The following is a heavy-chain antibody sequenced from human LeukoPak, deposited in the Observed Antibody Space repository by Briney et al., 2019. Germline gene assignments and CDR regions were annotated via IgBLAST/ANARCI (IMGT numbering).Heavy chain of an antibody. CDR2: INHSEST. Sequence: SETLSLTCAVYGGSFRGYYWCWIRQPLGKGLEWMGEINHSESTKYNPSLKSRVTIPVDTSKNQFSLKLRSVTAADTAVYYCARALKIPGYCSSTSCPPFYYYYYMDVWGKGTTVTVSS. D-gene: IGHD2-2*01. V-gene: IGHV4-34*01. J-gene: IGHJ6*03. CDR1: GGSFRGYY. CDR3: ARALKIPGYCSSTSCPPFYYYYYMDV.